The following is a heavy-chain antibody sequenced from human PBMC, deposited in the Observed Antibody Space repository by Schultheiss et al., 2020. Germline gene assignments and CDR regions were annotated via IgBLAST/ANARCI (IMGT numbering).Heavy chain of an antibody. Sequence: GGSLRLSCAASAFILSNYAVHWVRQSPGKGLEWVAFISYDGSNLYYADSVKGRFTISRDNSKNTLYLQMNSLRTEDTAVYYCARGRAYYDILTGYYKDYKYFDYWGQGTLVTVSS. J-gene: IGHJ4*02. CDR3: ARGRAYYDILTGYYKDYKYFDY. V-gene: IGHV3-30-3*01. CDR2: ISYDGSNL. D-gene: IGHD3-9*01. CDR1: AFILSNYA.